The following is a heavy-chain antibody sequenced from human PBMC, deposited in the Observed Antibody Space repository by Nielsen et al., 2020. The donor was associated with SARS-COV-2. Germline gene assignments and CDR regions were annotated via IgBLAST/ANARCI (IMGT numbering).Heavy chain of an antibody. CDR2: IYYSGYT. CDR3: ARSMMKHDCSGPTCYFFYYYYSGMDV. D-gene: IGHD2-15*01. J-gene: IGHJ6*02. Sequence: SETLSLTCSVSGGSISSGDYYWSWIRQPPGKALEWIGYIYYSGYTFYNPSLKSRLTMSVDTSKNRFSLKLSSVTAADTAVYYCARSMMKHDCSGPTCYFFYYYYSGMDVWGQGTTVTVSS. V-gene: IGHV4-30-4*01. CDR1: GGSISSGDYY.